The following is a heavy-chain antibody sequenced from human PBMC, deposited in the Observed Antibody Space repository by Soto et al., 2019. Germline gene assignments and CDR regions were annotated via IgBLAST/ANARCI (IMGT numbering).Heavy chain of an antibody. CDR3: ARPPPGSGWD. Sequence: EVQLVESGGDLVQPGGSLRLSCAASGFTFSSYWMQWVRQTPGKGLVWVSRINTDGSITTYADSVKGRFTISRDNAKNTLYLQMNSLGAEDTAVYYCARPPPGSGWDWSQGTLVTVSS. CDR1: GFTFSSYW. J-gene: IGHJ4*02. D-gene: IGHD6-19*01. V-gene: IGHV3-74*01. CDR2: INTDGSIT.